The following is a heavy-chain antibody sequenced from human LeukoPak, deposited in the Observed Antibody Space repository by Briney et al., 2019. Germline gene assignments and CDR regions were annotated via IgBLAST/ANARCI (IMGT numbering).Heavy chain of an antibody. Sequence: PSETLFLTCTVSGGSISSGSYYWSWLRQPAGKGLEWIGRIYTSGSTNYNPSLKSRVPISVDTSKNQFSLKLSSVTAADTAVYYCARALSIAADRWFDPWGQGTLVTVSS. D-gene: IGHD6-13*01. CDR1: GGSISSGSYY. CDR3: ARALSIAADRWFDP. J-gene: IGHJ5*02. CDR2: IYTSGST. V-gene: IGHV4-61*02.